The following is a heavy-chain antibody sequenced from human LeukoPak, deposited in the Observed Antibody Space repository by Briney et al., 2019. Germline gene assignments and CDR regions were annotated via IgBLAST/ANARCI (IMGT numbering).Heavy chain of an antibody. CDR2: ISSSSSVI. Sequence: PGGSLRLSCAASGFTFSSYSMNWVRQAPEKGLEWVSYISSSSSVIYYADSVKSRFTISRDNAKNSLYLQMNSLRAEDTAVYYCARGEDTIFGVVIIQGRLFDYWGQGTLVTVSS. V-gene: IGHV3-48*04. CDR3: ARGEDTIFGVVIIQGRLFDY. D-gene: IGHD3-3*01. J-gene: IGHJ4*02. CDR1: GFTFSSYS.